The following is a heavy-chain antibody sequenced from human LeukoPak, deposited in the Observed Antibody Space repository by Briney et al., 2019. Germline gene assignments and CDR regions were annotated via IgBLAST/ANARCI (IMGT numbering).Heavy chain of an antibody. CDR2: IRYDGSDK. CDR3: AKDRVHYSGYDYFDP. D-gene: IGHD5-12*01. J-gene: IGHJ5*02. Sequence: GGSLRLSCAASGFTFSSYGMHWVRQAQGKGLEWVAFIRYDGSDKNYADSVKGRFTISRDNSKNTLYLQMNSLRAEDTAVYYCAKDRVHYSGYDYFDPWGQGTLVTVSS. V-gene: IGHV3-30*02. CDR1: GFTFSSYG.